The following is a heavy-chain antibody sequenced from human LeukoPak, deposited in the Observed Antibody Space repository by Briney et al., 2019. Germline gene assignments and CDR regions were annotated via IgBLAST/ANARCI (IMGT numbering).Heavy chain of an antibody. CDR1: GYTFTSYD. CDR3: ASGRDYYGSGSSYTWFDP. V-gene: IGHV1-2*02. CDR2: INPNSGGT. Sequence: ASVKVSCKASGYTFTSYDINWVRQAPGQGLEWMGWINPNSGGTNYAQKFQGRVTMTRDTSISTAYMELSRLRSDDTAVYYCASGRDYYGSGSSYTWFDPWGQGTLVTVSS. J-gene: IGHJ5*02. D-gene: IGHD3-10*01.